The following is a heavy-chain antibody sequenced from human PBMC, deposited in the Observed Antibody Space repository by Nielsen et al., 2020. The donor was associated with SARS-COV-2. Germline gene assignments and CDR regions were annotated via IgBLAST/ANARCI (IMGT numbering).Heavy chain of an antibody. Sequence: GGSLRLSCAASGFTFSSYGMSWVRQASGKGLEWVSAISGSGGSTYYADSVKGRFTISRDKSKNTLYVLMNSLGAEDTAIYYCAKMSPPGIAVGTAEYFQHWGQGTLVTVSS. J-gene: IGHJ1*01. V-gene: IGHV3-23*01. CDR3: AKMSPPGIAVGTAEYFQH. CDR2: ISGSGGST. CDR1: GFTFSSYG. D-gene: IGHD6-19*01.